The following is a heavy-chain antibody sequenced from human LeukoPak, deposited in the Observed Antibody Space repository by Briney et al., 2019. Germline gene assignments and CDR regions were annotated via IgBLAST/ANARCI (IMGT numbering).Heavy chain of an antibody. D-gene: IGHD1-7*01. Sequence: ASVKVSCKASGYTFTGYYMHLVRQAPGQGLEWMGWINPNSGGTNYAQKFQGRVTMTRDTSISTAYMELSRLRSDDTAVYYCARSKRVTGTTSYYYMDVWGKGTTVTVSS. CDR2: INPNSGGT. V-gene: IGHV1-2*02. J-gene: IGHJ6*03. CDR3: ARSKRVTGTTSYYYMDV. CDR1: GYTFTGYY.